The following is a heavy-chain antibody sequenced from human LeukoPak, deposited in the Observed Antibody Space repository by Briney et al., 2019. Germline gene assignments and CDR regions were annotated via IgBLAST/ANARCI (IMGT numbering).Heavy chain of an antibody. D-gene: IGHD3-9*01. CDR3: AKDLMYYDILTGYYIGPDY. CDR1: GFTFSSYA. J-gene: IGHJ4*02. Sequence: GGSLRLSCAASGFTFSSYAMSWVRQAPGKGLEWVSAISGSGGSTHYADSVKGRFTISRDNSKNTLYLQMNSLRAEDTAVYYCAKDLMYYDILTGYYIGPDYWGQGTLVTVSS. CDR2: ISGSGGST. V-gene: IGHV3-23*01.